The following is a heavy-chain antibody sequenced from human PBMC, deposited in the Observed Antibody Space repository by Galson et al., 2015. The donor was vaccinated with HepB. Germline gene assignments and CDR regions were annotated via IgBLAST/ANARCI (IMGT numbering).Heavy chain of an antibody. CDR2: LSWNGATV. CDR3: AKEAARTAGLPFMESFPLDS. V-gene: IGHV3-9*01. J-gene: IGHJ4*02. D-gene: IGHD3-3*02. CDR1: GFSFDEYA. Sequence: SLRLSCAASGFSFDEYAMHWVRQAPGKGLEWVSGLSWNGATVGYADSVRGRFTVSRDNAKNSLYLQLNSLRFEDTAYYYCAKEAARTAGLPFMESFPLDSWGQGSLVIVSS.